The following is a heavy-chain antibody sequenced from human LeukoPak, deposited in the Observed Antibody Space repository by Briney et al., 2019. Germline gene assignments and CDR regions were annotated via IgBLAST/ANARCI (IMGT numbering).Heavy chain of an antibody. CDR2: ISYSGST. V-gene: IGHV4-59*12. CDR3: AREGGPYRPLEY. J-gene: IGHJ4*02. CDR1: GGSISSYY. Sequence: SETLSLTCTVSGGSISSYYWSWIRQPPGKGLEWIGYISYSGSTNYNPSLKSRVAISVDKSENHISLKLTSVTAADTAVYYCAREGGPYRPLEYSGQGTLVTVAS.